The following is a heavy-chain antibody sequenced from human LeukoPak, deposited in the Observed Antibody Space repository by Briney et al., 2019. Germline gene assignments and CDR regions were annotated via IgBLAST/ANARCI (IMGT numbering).Heavy chain of an antibody. CDR3: AILHPYDSSGYYSYYFDY. Sequence: GASVKVSCKVSGYTLTELSMHWVRQAPGKGLEWMGGFDPEDGETIYAQKFQGRVTMTEDTSTDTAYMELSSLRSEDTAVYYCAILHPYDSSGYYSYYFDYWGQGTLSPSPQ. CDR1: GYTLTELS. J-gene: IGHJ4*02. V-gene: IGHV1-24*01. D-gene: IGHD3-22*01. CDR2: FDPEDGET.